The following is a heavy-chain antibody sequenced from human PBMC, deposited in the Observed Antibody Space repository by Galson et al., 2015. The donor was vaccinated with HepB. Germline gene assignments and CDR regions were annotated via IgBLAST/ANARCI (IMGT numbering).Heavy chain of an antibody. CDR1: GFTFSNAW. V-gene: IGHV3-15*01. CDR3: TTAIGDTMIVAHDAFDI. Sequence: SLRLSCAASGFTFSNAWMSWVRQAPGKGLEWVGRIKSKTDGGTTDYAAPVKGRFTISRGDSKNTLYLQMISLKTEDTAVYYCTTAIGDTMIVAHDAFDIWGQGTMVTVSS. J-gene: IGHJ3*02. CDR2: IKSKTDGGTT. D-gene: IGHD3-22*01.